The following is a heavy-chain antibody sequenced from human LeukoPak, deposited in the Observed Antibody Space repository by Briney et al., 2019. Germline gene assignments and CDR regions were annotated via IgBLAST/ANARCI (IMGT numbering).Heavy chain of an antibody. CDR3: ARDGSSGWPLKGAFDI. Sequence: GGSLRLSCTASGFSVRSNYMSWVRQAPGKGLEWVSSISSSGNYIFYADSVKGRFTISRDNAKNSLYLQMNSLRAEDTAVYYCARDGSSGWPLKGAFDIWGQGTMVTVSS. CDR1: GFSVRSNY. D-gene: IGHD6-19*01. V-gene: IGHV3-21*01. CDR2: ISSSGNYI. J-gene: IGHJ3*02.